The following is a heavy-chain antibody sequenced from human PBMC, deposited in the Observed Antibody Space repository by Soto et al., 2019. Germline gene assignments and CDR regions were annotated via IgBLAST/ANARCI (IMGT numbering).Heavy chain of an antibody. D-gene: IGHD1-1*01. CDR3: ARLNWNSEVGWFDT. Sequence: QLQLQESGPGLVKPSETLSLTCTVSGGSISSSSYYWGWIRQPPGKGLEWIGSIYYSGSTYYNPSLKSRVTISVDTSKNQFSLKLSSVTAADTAVYYCARLNWNSEVGWFDTWGQGTLVTVSS. CDR1: GGSISSSSYY. J-gene: IGHJ5*02. V-gene: IGHV4-39*01. CDR2: IYYSGST.